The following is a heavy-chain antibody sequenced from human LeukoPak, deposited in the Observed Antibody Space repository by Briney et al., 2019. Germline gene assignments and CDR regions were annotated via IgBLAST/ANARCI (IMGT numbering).Heavy chain of an antibody. CDR3: AKGRGAYYYYAMDV. Sequence: PGGSLRLSCAASGFIFSKCGMHWVRQAPGKGLEWVAVISYDGSNKNYADSVKGRFTISRDNSGNTLYLQMNSLRVEDTAVYYCAKGRGAYYYYAMDVWGQGTTVTVSS. D-gene: IGHD3-16*01. J-gene: IGHJ6*02. CDR2: ISYDGSNK. V-gene: IGHV3-30*18. CDR1: GFIFSKCG.